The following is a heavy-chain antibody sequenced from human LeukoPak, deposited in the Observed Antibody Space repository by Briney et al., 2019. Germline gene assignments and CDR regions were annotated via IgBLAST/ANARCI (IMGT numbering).Heavy chain of an antibody. Sequence: ASVKVSCKASGYTFTSYYMHWVRQAPGQGLEWMGWINPNSGGINYAQKFQGRVTMTRDTSISTAYMELSRLRSDDTAVYYCARDLLYCTNGVCYNYFDYWGQGTLVTVSS. J-gene: IGHJ4*02. V-gene: IGHV1-2*02. D-gene: IGHD2-8*01. CDR2: INPNSGGI. CDR1: GYTFTSYY. CDR3: ARDLLYCTNGVCYNYFDY.